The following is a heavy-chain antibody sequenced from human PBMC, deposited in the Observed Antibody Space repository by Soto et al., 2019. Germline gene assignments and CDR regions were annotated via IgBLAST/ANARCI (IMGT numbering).Heavy chain of an antibody. Sequence: LSLTCTVSGASINSGDYYWSWIRQPPGKGLEWIGYIYYSGSTYYNPSLKSRVTISVDTSKNQFSLKLSSVTAADTAVYYCAGFSEVAATEINWFDPWGQGTLVTVSS. CDR2: IYYSGST. D-gene: IGHD2-15*01. V-gene: IGHV4-30-4*01. CDR1: GASINSGDYY. J-gene: IGHJ5*02. CDR3: AGFSEVAATEINWFDP.